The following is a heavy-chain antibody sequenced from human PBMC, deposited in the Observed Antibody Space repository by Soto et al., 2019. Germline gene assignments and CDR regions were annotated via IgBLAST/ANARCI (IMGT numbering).Heavy chain of an antibody. D-gene: IGHD1-1*01. Sequence: SVKVSCKASGGTFSTYTMSWVRQAPGQGLEWMGGIIPMFGTTTYAENFQGRVTITRDTSASTAYMELSSLRSEDTAVYYCARPVKLERLDAFDIWGQGTMVTVS. CDR2: IIPMFGTT. J-gene: IGHJ3*02. V-gene: IGHV1-69*05. CDR1: GGTFSTYT. CDR3: ARPVKLERLDAFDI.